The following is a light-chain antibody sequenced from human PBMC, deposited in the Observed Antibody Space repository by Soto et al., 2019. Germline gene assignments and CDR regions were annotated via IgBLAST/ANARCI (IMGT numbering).Light chain of an antibody. Sequence: EIVMTQSPATLSVSPGERATLSCRASQSVSSNLAWYQQKPGRAPRLLIYGASTRATGIPARFSGGGSGTEFTLTISSLQSEDFAVYYCQQYNNWPAITFGQGTRLEIK. J-gene: IGKJ5*01. CDR2: GAS. CDR3: QQYNNWPAIT. CDR1: QSVSSN. V-gene: IGKV3D-15*01.